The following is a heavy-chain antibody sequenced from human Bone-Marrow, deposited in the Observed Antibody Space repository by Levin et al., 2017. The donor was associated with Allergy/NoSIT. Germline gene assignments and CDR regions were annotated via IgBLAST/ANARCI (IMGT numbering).Heavy chain of an antibody. V-gene: IGHV4-59*01. CDR2: IYHSGST. D-gene: IGHD3-3*01. Sequence: PGGSLRLSCTVSGVSTSSYYWSWIRQPPGKGLEWMGDIYHSGSTNYNPSLKSRVTISVDTSKNQFSLKLSSVTAADTGVYYCARIGGGFWSDNFYYMDVWGKGTTVTVSS. J-gene: IGHJ6*03. CDR1: GVSTSSYY. CDR3: ARIGGGFWSDNFYYMDV.